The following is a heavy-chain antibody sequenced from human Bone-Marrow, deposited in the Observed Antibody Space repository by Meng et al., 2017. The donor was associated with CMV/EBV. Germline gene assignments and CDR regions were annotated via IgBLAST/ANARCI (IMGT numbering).Heavy chain of an antibody. D-gene: IGHD6-6*01. J-gene: IGHJ4*02. CDR2: ISYDGSNK. CDR3: ARSRELVRADY. Sequence: GESLKISCVASGITFSSYAMHWVRQAPGKGLEWVAVISYDGSNKYYADSVKGRFTISRDNSKNTLYLQMNSLRAEDTAVYYCARSRELVRADYWGQGTLVTVSS. V-gene: IGHV3-30*04. CDR1: GITFSSYA.